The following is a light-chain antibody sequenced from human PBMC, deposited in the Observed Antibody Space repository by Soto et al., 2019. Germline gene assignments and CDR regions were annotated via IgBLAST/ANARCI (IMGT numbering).Light chain of an antibody. Sequence: EIVLTQSPGTLSLSPGERATLSCRASQSVSGSFLAWYQQKPGQAPRLLIYAASSRATGIPDRFSGSGYGTDFTLTISRLEPEDFAVYYCQQSANSPNTFGQGTRLEI. V-gene: IGKV3-20*01. CDR3: QQSANSPNT. CDR1: QSVSGSF. J-gene: IGKJ5*01. CDR2: AAS.